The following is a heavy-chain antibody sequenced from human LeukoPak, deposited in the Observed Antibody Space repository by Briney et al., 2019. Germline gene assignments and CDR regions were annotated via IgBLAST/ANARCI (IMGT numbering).Heavy chain of an antibody. CDR1: GFTFSTYA. D-gene: IGHD3-10*01. CDR3: ARDRRGEYYFDY. V-gene: IGHV3-23*01. J-gene: IGHJ4*02. Sequence: GGSLRLSCAASGFTFSTYAMNWVRQVPGKGLEWVSGISGSGDSTYSAGSVKGQFTISRDNSKNMLYLQMNSLRADDTAVYYCARDRRGEYYFDYWGQGTLVTVSS. CDR2: ISGSGDST.